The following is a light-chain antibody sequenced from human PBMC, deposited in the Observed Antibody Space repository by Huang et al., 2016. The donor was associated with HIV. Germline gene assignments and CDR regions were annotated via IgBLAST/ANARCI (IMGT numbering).Light chain of an antibody. J-gene: IGKJ4*01. V-gene: IGKV3D-15*01. CDR2: ETS. CDR1: PNFRNN. CDR3: QQYDKWPPGLT. Sequence: EIMMTQSPATLSVSPGGRATLPCRASPNFRNNLAVYQQKTGPAPSLLIYETSTRASGIPARFSGSGSATDFTLTISGLQSEDFAIYYCQQYDKWPPGLTFGGGTKVEI.